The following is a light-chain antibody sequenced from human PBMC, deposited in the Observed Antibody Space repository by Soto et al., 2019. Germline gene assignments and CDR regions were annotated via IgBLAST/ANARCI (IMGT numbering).Light chain of an antibody. V-gene: IGLV1-44*01. CDR3: AAWDDSLNGWV. J-gene: IGLJ3*02. CDR1: SSNIGSNP. Sequence: QPVLTQPPSASETPGQRVIISCSGSSSNIGSNPVNWYQQLPGTAPKLLIYTNSQRPSGVPDRFSGSKSGTSASLAISGLQSEDEADYYCAAWDDSLNGWVFGGGTKVTVL. CDR2: TNS.